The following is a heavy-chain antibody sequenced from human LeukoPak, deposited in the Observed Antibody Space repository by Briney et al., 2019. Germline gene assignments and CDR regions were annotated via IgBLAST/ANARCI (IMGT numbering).Heavy chain of an antibody. CDR1: GYTFTSYG. D-gene: IGHD5-18*01. V-gene: IGHV1-2*02. J-gene: IGHJ4*02. CDR3: AREGEWIQLCDY. CDR2: INPNSGGT. Sequence: GASVKVSCKASGYTFTSYGISWVRQAPGQGLEWMGWINPNSGGTNYAQKFQGRVTMTRDTSISTAYMELSRLRSDDTAVYYCAREGEWIQLCDYWGQGTLVTVSS.